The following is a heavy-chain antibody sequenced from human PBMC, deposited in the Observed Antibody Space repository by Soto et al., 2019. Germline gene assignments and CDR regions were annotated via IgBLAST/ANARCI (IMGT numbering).Heavy chain of an antibody. Sequence: GESLKISCKGSGYSFTTYWIGWVRQMPGKGLEWMGIIYPGDSDTRYSPSFQGQVTISADKSISTAYLQWSSLEASDTAMYYCARQYYYGSGSYLFPFDYWGQGTLVTVSS. CDR3: ARQYYYGSGSYLFPFDY. CDR2: IYPGDSDT. V-gene: IGHV5-51*01. J-gene: IGHJ4*02. D-gene: IGHD3-10*01. CDR1: GYSFTTYW.